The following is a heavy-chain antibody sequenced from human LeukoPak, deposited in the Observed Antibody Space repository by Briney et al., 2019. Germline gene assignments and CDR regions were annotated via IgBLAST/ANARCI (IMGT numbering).Heavy chain of an antibody. Sequence: PGGSLILSCAASGFTVSSNYMSWVRQAPGKGLEWVSVIYSGGSTYYADSVKGRFTISRDNSKNTLYLQMNSLRAEDTAVYYCARGGSYGTAGPKVDYWGQGTLVTVSS. D-gene: IGHD2-8*02. CDR3: ARGGSYGTAGPKVDY. V-gene: IGHV3-53*01. CDR1: GFTVSSNY. CDR2: IYSGGST. J-gene: IGHJ4*02.